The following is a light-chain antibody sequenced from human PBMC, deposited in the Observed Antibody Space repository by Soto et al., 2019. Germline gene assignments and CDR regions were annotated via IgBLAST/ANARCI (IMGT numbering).Light chain of an antibody. CDR2: EVS. CDR1: SSDVGGYNY. J-gene: IGLJ1*01. V-gene: IGLV2-14*01. Sequence: QSVLTQPASVSGSPGQSITISCTGTSSDVGGYNYVSWYQQHPGKAPKLMIYEVSNRPSGVSNRFSGSKSGNTASLTISGLQAEDEADYYCSSYTNGSTLAYVFGTGTKVTVL. CDR3: SSYTNGSTLAYV.